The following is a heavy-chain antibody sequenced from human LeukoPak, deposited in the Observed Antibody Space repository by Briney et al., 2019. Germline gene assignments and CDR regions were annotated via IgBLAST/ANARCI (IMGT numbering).Heavy chain of an antibody. CDR3: ARGPRPVARGVISWFDP. CDR2: VYYSGST. D-gene: IGHD3-10*01. Sequence: PSETLSLTCTVSGGSISNYYWSWIRQPPGKGLGWIGYVYYSGSTNYNPSLKSRVTISVDTSKNQFSLKLSSVTAADTAVYYCARGPRPVARGVISWFDPWGQGTLVTVSS. J-gene: IGHJ5*02. CDR1: GGSISNYY. V-gene: IGHV4-59*12.